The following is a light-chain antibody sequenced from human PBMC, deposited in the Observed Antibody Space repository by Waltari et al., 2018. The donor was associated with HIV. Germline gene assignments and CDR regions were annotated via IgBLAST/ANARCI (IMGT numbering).Light chain of an antibody. CDR1: NSNIGRYA. Sequence: QSVLTQPPSASGAPGQRVSLSCSGGNSNIGRYAASWYQQLPGTAPKLLIYSNTQRPSGVPDRFSGSKSGTSASLAIGGLQSEDEADYYCAAWDDSLSGSVVFGGGTKLTVL. J-gene: IGLJ2*01. CDR2: SNT. CDR3: AAWDDSLSGSVV. V-gene: IGLV1-44*01.